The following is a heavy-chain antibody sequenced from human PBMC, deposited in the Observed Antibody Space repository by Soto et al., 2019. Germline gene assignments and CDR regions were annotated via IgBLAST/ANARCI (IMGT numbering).Heavy chain of an antibody. CDR1: GYTFTSYY. Sequence: QVQLVQSGAEMKEPGDSVRVSCEASGYTFTSYYIHWLRQAPGQGLEWMGWINPKFGDTTYAQDFQCRVSMTRDMSISTVYMELSRLTSDDTAIYYCARNMEYYYGPGSGNGHGFWGQGTTVTVFS. J-gene: IGHJ6*02. V-gene: IGHV1-2*02. CDR2: INPKFGDT. D-gene: IGHD3-10*01. CDR3: ARNMEYYYGPGSGNGHGF.